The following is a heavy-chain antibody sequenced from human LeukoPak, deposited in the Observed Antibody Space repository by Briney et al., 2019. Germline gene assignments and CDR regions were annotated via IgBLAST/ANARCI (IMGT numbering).Heavy chain of an antibody. CDR1: GGTISTFY. CDR3: ARHGPLYDIWSAQFYFDY. Sequence: SETLSLTCTVSGGTISTFYWSWIRQRPGQGLEWIGNIYYSGTTNYNPSLKSRVTISVDMSKSQFSLTLSSVTAADTALYYCARHGPLYDIWSAQFYFDYWGQGTLVAVSS. V-gene: IGHV4-59*08. D-gene: IGHD3-3*01. J-gene: IGHJ4*02. CDR2: IYYSGTT.